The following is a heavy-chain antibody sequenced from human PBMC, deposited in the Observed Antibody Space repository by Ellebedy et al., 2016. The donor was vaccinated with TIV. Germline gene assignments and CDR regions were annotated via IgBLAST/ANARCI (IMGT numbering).Heavy chain of an antibody. D-gene: IGHD2-15*01. V-gene: IGHV3-21*01. Sequence: PGGSLRRSCAASGFTFSTYSMNWVLQAPGKGLEWVSSISTITNYADSVRCRFTISRDNAKNSLYLQMNSLRAEDTAVYYCSRGGGCGGGTCYYPDFWGQGTLVTVSS. J-gene: IGHJ4*02. CDR2: ISTIT. CDR1: GFTFSTYS. CDR3: SRGGGCGGGTCYYPDF.